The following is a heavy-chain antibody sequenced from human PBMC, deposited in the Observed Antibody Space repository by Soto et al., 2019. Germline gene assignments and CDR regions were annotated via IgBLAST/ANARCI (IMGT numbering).Heavy chain of an antibody. V-gene: IGHV3-30*14. CDR3: ARSRLLYYGVDV. CDR2: ISYDGSNK. Sequence: GGSLRLSCAASGFTFRKYAMTWVRQAPGKGLEWVAVISYDGSNKYYADSVKGRFTISRDNSKNTLYLQMGSLRAEDMAVYYCARSRLLYYGVDVWGQGTTVTVS. CDR1: GFTFRKYA. J-gene: IGHJ6*02.